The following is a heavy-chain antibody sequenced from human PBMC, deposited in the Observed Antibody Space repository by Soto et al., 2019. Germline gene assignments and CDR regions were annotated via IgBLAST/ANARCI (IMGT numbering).Heavy chain of an antibody. Sequence: QVQLVQSGAEVKKPGASVKVSCKASGYTFTSYDINWVRQTTGQGLEWMGWMNPNSGNTGYAQKFQGRVTMTRNTSISTAYMVLSSLRSEDTAVYYCARERSSGWYVDYWGQGTLVTVSS. V-gene: IGHV1-8*01. J-gene: IGHJ4*02. CDR1: GYTFTSYD. D-gene: IGHD6-19*01. CDR3: ARERSSGWYVDY. CDR2: MNPNSGNT.